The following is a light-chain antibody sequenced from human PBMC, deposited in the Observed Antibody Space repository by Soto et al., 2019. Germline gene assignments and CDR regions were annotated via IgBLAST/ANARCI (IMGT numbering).Light chain of an antibody. CDR1: QSVLYSANNHNY. J-gene: IGKJ1*01. Sequence: DIVMTQSPDSLAVSPGERATINCKSSQSVLYSANNHNYLAWYQQKPGQPPKVLIYWASTLESGEPDRFSGSGSGTDFTLTISSLQAEDGAVYYCRQYYTTPPRTLCQGPKVEIK. V-gene: IGKV4-1*01. CDR3: RQYYTTPPRT. CDR2: WAS.